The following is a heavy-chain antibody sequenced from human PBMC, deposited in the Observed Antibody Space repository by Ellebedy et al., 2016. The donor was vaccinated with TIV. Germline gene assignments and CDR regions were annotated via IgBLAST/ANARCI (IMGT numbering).Heavy chain of an antibody. J-gene: IGHJ4*02. CDR3: ARDVTGVRGFGY. CDR1: GFTFSSYN. CDR2: ISDSGSAI. D-gene: IGHD3-10*01. V-gene: IGHV3-48*04. Sequence: GESLKISCAASGFTFSSYNMHWVRQAPGKGLEWLSYISDSGSAILYADSVRGRFTISRDNAKNSLYLEMNNLRADDTAVYHCARDVTGVRGFGYWGQGTLVTVS.